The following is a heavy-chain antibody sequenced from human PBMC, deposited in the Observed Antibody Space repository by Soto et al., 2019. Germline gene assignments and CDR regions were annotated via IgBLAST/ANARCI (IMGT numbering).Heavy chain of an antibody. V-gene: IGHV1-69*06. CDR1: GGTFSSYA. D-gene: IGHD1-26*01. Sequence: QVQLVQSGAEVKKHVSSVKVACKASGGTFSSYAISWVRQAPGQGLEWMGGIIPIFGTANYAQKFQGRVTITADKSTTPAYMELSSLRFEDTALYYLARNRRVWELRAGPFDYWGPGTLVTVSS. CDR2: IIPIFGTA. J-gene: IGHJ4*02. CDR3: ARNRRVWELRAGPFDY.